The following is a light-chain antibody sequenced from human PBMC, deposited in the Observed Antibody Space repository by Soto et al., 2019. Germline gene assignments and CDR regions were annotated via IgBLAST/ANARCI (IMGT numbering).Light chain of an antibody. CDR2: GAS. CDR3: QQYHNWPPAWT. J-gene: IGKJ1*01. V-gene: IGKV3-15*01. CDR1: ESISRN. Sequence: EIVLTSFSAPPFVSPGERATLSCRARESISRNLAWYQQKPGQAPRLLVYGASTRASGVAARFSGSGSGTEFTLTISSLQSEDFAIYHCQQYHNWPPAWTFGQGTKVDIK.